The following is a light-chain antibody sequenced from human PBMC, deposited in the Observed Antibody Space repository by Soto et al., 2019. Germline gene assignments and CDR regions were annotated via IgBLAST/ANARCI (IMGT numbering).Light chain of an antibody. CDR1: QNISRS. V-gene: IGKV3-15*01. CDR2: GTS. J-gene: IGKJ1*01. Sequence: EIVMTQSPVTLSVSPGERATLSCRASQNISRSLAWYQQKPGQGPSLLIYGTSTRAGGVPARFSGSGSGTDFTLTISRLEPEDFAVYYCQQYRTSPPTWTFGQGTKVDIK. CDR3: QQYRTSPPTWT.